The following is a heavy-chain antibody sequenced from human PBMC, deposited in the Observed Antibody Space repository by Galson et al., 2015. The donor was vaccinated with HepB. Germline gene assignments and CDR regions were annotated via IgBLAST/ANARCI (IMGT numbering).Heavy chain of an antibody. CDR2: ISAYNGNT. D-gene: IGHD6-19*01. V-gene: IGHV1-18*01. J-gene: IGHJ6*02. Sequence: SVKVSCKASGYTFTSYGISWVRQAPGQGLEWMGWISAYNGNTNYAQKLQGRVTMTTDTSTSTAYMELRSLRSDDTAVYYCARDGSRAIAVAGHYYYGMDVWGQGTTVTVSS. CDR3: ARDGSRAIAVAGHYYYGMDV. CDR1: GYTFTSYG.